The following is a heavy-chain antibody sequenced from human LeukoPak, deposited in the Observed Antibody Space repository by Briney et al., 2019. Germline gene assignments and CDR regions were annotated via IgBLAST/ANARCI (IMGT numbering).Heavy chain of an antibody. CDR3: AKLWGKHVWSFDY. V-gene: IGHV3-23*01. D-gene: IGHD3-16*01. CDR2: IFKTGDTA. Sequence: GGSLRLSCAASGFTFSDYAMSWVRQAPGKGLEWVSTIFKTGDTAHYADIVRGRFTISRDNSKNTLSLQMNSLRAEDTAIYYCAKLWGKHVWSFDYWGQGALVTVSS. CDR1: GFTFSDYA. J-gene: IGHJ4*02.